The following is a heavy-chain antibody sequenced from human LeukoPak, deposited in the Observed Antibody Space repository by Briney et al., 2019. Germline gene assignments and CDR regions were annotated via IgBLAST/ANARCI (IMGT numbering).Heavy chain of an antibody. Sequence: SETLSLTCTASGGPISSYYWSWIRQPPGKGLEWIGEINHSGSTNYKPSLKSRVTISVDTSKNQFSLQLGSVTAADTPVHYFARSLLLWFGKRSTFDPWGQGTLVTVSS. CDR2: INHSGST. D-gene: IGHD3-10*01. CDR1: GGPISSYY. V-gene: IGHV4-34*01. CDR3: ARSLLLWFGKRSTFDP. J-gene: IGHJ5*02.